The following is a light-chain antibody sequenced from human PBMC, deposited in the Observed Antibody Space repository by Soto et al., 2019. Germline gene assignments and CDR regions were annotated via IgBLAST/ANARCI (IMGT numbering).Light chain of an antibody. CDR2: KAS. V-gene: IGKV1-5*03. J-gene: IGKJ1*01. Sequence: DIQLTQSPSFLSASVGARVTITCRASQRISSYFACYQQKPGKAPKVLIYKASRLERGVPSRFSVTESGTEFTLPITSLQADDSATDYCQQYDKYWTFGQGTKVDIK. CDR3: QQYDKYWT. CDR1: QRISSY.